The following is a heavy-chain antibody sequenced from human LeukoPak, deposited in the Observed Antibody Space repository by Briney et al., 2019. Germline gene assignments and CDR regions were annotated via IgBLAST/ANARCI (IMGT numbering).Heavy chain of an antibody. CDR1: GFTFSSYS. Sequence: GGSLRLSCAASGFTFSSYSMNWVRQAPGKGLEWVSYISSSSSTIYYADSVKGRFTISRDNAKNSLYLQMNSLRAEDTAVYYCARDGSSGYYYGVPYYYGMDVWGQGTTVTVSS. D-gene: IGHD3-22*01. CDR3: ARDGSSGYYYGVPYYYGMDV. V-gene: IGHV3-48*01. J-gene: IGHJ6*02. CDR2: ISSSSSTI.